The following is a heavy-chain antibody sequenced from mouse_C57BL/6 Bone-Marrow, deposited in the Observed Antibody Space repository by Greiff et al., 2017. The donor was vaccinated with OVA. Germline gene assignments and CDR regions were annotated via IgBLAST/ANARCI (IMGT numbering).Heavy chain of an antibody. CDR1: GFTFSDYG. V-gene: IGHV5-17*01. D-gene: IGHD1-1*01. CDR2: ISSGSSTI. J-gene: IGHJ4*01. CDR3: ARDDYGSSYEDYYAMDY. Sequence: EVKLMESGGGLVKPGGSLKLSCAASGFTFSDYGMHWVRQAPEKGLEWVAYISSGSSTIYYADTVKGRFTISRDNAQNTLFLQVTRLRSEDTAMYYCARDDYGSSYEDYYAMDYWGQGTSVTVSS.